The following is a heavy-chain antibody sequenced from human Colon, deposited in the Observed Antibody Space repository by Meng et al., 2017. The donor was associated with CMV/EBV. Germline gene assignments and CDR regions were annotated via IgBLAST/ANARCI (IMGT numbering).Heavy chain of an antibody. CDR1: GFTFSSYA. V-gene: IGHV3-30*04. D-gene: IGHD2-2*02. J-gene: IGHJ6*02. CDR2: ISYDGSNK. Sequence: GESLKISCAASGFTFSSYAMHWVRQAPGKGLEWVAVISYDGSNKYYADSVKGRFTISRDNSKNTLYLQMNSLRAEDTAVYYCARDTQDIVVVPAAIWRYYGMDVWGQGTTVTASS. CDR3: ARDTQDIVVVPAAIWRYYGMDV.